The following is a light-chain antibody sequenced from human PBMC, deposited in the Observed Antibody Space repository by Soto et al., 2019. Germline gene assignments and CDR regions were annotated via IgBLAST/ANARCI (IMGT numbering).Light chain of an antibody. J-gene: IGKJ4*01. CDR2: GSS. Sequence: IVLTQSPATLSVSPGERVTLSCRASENVGTNLAWYQQRPGQPPRLLIYGSSTRATGISATFSGSGSRTEFTPTISSLQSEDSAVYYCQQYNNWGLSFGGGTRVEIK. V-gene: IGKV3D-15*01. CDR1: ENVGTN. CDR3: QQYNNWGLS.